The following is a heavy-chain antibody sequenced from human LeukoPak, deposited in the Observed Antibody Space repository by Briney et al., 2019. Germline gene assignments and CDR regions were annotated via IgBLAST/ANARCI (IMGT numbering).Heavy chain of an antibody. CDR1: GGSISSYY. CDR2: IYYSGST. V-gene: IGHV4-59*01. D-gene: IGHD3-22*01. CDR3: ASHDYDSSGYYNSPFDY. Sequence: SETLSLTCTVSGGSISSYYWSWIRQPPGKGLEWIGYIYYSGSTNYNPSLKSRVTISVDTSKNQFSLKLSSVTAADTAVYYCASHDYDSSGYYNSPFDYWGQGTLVTVSS. J-gene: IGHJ4*02.